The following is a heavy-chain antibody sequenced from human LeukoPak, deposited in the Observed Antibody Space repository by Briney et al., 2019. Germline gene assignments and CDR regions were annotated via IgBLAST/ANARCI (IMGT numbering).Heavy chain of an antibody. V-gene: IGHV3-23*01. D-gene: IGHD5-24*01. CDR1: GFTFSSSD. J-gene: IGHJ4*02. CDR2: ISGSDGGT. CDR3: AKDLVMATITSLFDY. Sequence: GGSLRLSCAASGFTFSSSDMSWVRQAPGKGLEWVSGISGSDGGTYYADSVKGRFTISRDNSKNTLYLQMNSLRAEDTAVYYCAKDLVMATITSLFDYWGEGTLVTVSS.